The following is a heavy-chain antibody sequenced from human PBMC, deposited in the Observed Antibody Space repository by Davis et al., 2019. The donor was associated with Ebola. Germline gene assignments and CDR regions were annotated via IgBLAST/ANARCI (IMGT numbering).Heavy chain of an antibody. J-gene: IGHJ4*02. Sequence: PGGSLRLSCAASGFTFNNYAMHWVRQAPGKGLECVAVISYDGSNKYYADSVKGRFTISRDNFRNTVYLQMTNLRVEDTAVYFCANEIRPNDYWGQGTQVTVSS. CDR1: GFTFNNYA. CDR2: ISYDGSNK. D-gene: IGHD1-1*01. CDR3: ANEIRPNDY. V-gene: IGHV3-30*18.